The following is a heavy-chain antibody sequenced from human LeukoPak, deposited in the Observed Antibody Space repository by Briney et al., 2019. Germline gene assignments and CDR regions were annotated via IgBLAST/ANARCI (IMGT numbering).Heavy chain of an antibody. CDR2: INPNSGGT. D-gene: IGHD6-13*01. CDR1: GYSFTGYY. J-gene: IGHJ4*02. CDR3: ARVVPEYSSSWYDY. V-gene: IGHV1-2*02. Sequence: GASVKVSCKASGYSFTGYYMHWVRQAPGQGLEWMGWINPNSGGTNYAQKFQGRVTMTRDTSISTAYMELSRLRSDDTAVYYCARVVPEYSSSWYDYWGQGTLVTVSS.